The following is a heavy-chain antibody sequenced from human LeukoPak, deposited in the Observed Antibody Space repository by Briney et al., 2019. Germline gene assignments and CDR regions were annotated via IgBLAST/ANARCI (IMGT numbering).Heavy chain of an antibody. Sequence: SQTLSLTCTVSCGSISSGAYYWTWIRQLPGKGLEWLGYISYSGTAYYNPSLKSRLSISVDTSNNDFSLKLVSVTAADTAVYFCATYENAFHIWGQGTMVTVSS. CDR1: CGSISSGAYY. V-gene: IGHV4-31*03. CDR2: ISYSGTA. D-gene: IGHD3-22*01. J-gene: IGHJ3*02. CDR3: ATYENAFHI.